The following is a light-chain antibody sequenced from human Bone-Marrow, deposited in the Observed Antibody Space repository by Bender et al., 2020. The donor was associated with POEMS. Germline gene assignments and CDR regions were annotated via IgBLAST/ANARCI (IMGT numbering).Light chain of an antibody. CDR1: KLGYNY. V-gene: IGLV3-1*01. Sequence: VLTQPPSVSVSPGQTASITCSGDKLGYNYASWYQQKPGQSPVVVIYQYSNRPSGIPERFSGSNSGNTATLTISGTQAMDEADYYCQAWDSNIAVVFGGGTKLTVL. CDR3: QAWDSNIAVV. CDR2: QYS. J-gene: IGLJ2*01.